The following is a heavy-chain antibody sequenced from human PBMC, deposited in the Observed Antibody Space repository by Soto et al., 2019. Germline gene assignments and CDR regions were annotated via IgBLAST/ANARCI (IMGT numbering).Heavy chain of an antibody. D-gene: IGHD3-22*01. J-gene: IGHJ4*02. CDR1: GGSISTADYS. CDR2: IYYRGST. CDR3: VSDYDSGGYIGY. Sequence: QVQLHESGPGLVRPSQTLSLTCNVSGGSISTADYSWSWIRQPPGKGLEWIGYIYYRGSTYYNPSLESRVAISIDTSKNQFSLNLTSVTAADTAVYFCVSDYDSGGYIGYWGQGTLVTVSS. V-gene: IGHV4-30-4*01.